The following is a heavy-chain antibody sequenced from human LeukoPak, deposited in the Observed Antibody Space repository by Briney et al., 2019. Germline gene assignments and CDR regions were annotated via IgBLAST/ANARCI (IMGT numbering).Heavy chain of an antibody. CDR3: AREGGSPGRYYYYYYMDV. CDR1: GYSISSGYY. J-gene: IGHJ6*03. CDR2: IYHSGST. D-gene: IGHD1-26*01. Sequence: SETLSLTCTVSGYSISSGYYWGWIRQPPGKGLEWIGSIYHSGSTYYNPSLKSRVTISVDTSKNQFSLKLSSVTAADTAVYYCAREGGSPGRYYYYYYMDVWGKGTTVTVSS. V-gene: IGHV4-38-2*02.